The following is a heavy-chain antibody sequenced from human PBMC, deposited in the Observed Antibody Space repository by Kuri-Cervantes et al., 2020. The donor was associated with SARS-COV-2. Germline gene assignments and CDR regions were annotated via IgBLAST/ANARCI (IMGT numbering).Heavy chain of an antibody. CDR1: GYTFSSYG. CDR3: ARATHYDSSGYYYSFDY. CDR2: ISTYNGNT. J-gene: IGHJ4*02. D-gene: IGHD3-22*01. V-gene: IGHV1-18*01. Sequence: ASVKVSCKASGYTFSSYGISWVRQAPGQGLEWMGWISTYNGNTNYAQKLQGRVTMTTDTSTSTVYMDLRSLRSDDTAVYYCARATHYDSSGYYYSFDYWGQGTLVTVSS.